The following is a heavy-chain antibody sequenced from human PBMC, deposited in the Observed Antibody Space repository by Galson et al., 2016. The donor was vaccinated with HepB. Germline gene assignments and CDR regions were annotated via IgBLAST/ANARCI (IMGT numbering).Heavy chain of an antibody. V-gene: IGHV3-48*03. J-gene: IGHJ6*02. CDR2: ISSSGNTI. CDR1: GFTFSSYE. CDR3: ARDRGSWRLYYYGMDV. Sequence: SLRLSCAASGFTFSSYEMNWVRQAPGKGLEWVSYISSSGNTIYYADSVKGRFTISRDNAKNSLYLQMNSLRAEDTAVYYCARDRGSWRLYYYGMDVWGQGTTVTVSS. D-gene: IGHD6-13*01.